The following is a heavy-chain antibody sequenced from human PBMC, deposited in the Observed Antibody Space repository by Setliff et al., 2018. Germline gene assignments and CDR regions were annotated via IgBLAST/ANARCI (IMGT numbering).Heavy chain of an antibody. V-gene: IGHV1-18*01. CDR3: ARGGTYRYSDY. CDR2: ISLYDGHT. Sequence: ASVKVSCKASGYNFKTYAISWVRQAPGQGLEWMGFISLYDGHTNYAQNFQGRRTVTTDTSTSTAYMELSRLRFYDTAVYYCARGGTYRYSDYWGPGALVTVSS. CDR1: GYNFKTYA. J-gene: IGHJ4*02.